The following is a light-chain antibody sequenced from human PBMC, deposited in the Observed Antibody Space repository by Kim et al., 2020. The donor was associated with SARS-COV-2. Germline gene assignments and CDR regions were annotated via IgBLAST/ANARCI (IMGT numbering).Light chain of an antibody. CDR3: QQYNNWPPVT. J-gene: IGKJ5*01. Sequence: EIVMTQSPVPLSVSPGDRATLSCRASQGVSSNLAWFQQKPGQAPRILIYGASARATGVPARFSGTGSGTEFTLTISSLQSEDFAVYYCQQYNNWPPVTFGQGTRLEIK. CDR2: GAS. CDR1: QGVSSN. V-gene: IGKV3-15*01.